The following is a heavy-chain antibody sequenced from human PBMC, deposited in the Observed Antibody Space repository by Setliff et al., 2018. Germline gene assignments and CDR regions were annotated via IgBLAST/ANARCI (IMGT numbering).Heavy chain of an antibody. Sequence: SETLSLTCTVSGASINSLSWWSWVRQPPGKGLEWIGEIYHRGSTNYNPSLKSPVTISVDTSKDQFSLKLISMTAADTAVYYCARGRNVAARLLDSWGQGTLVTVSS. V-gene: IGHV4-4*02. CDR1: GASINSLSW. CDR2: IYHRGST. CDR3: ARGRNVAARLLDS. D-gene: IGHD6-6*01. J-gene: IGHJ4*02.